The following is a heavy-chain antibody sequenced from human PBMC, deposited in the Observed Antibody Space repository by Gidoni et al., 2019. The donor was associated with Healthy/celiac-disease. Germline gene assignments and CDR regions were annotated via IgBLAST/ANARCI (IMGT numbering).Heavy chain of an antibody. V-gene: IGHV1-2*04. CDR3: AREMTALAARPCSDYYGMDV. J-gene: IGHJ6*02. D-gene: IGHD6-6*01. CDR2: IKPNSGGT. Sequence: QVQLVPSGAAVKKPGASVKVSCKASGYPFTGYYMHWVRQAPGQGLEWMGWIKPNSGGTNYAQKFQGWVTMTRDTSSSTAYMELSRLRSDDTAVYYCAREMTALAARPCSDYYGMDVWGQGTTVTVSS. CDR1: GYPFTGYY.